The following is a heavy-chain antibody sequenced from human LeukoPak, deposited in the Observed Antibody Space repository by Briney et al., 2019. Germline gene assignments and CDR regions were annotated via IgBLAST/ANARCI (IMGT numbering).Heavy chain of an antibody. CDR1: AYTFTSYD. V-gene: IGHV1-8*03. D-gene: IGHD6-19*01. Sequence: ASVKVSRKASAYTFTSYDINWVRQAAGQGLEWMGWMNPNSGNTGYAQKFQGRVTITRNTSISTSYMELSSLRSEDTAVYSCATSYGGWYFDVHWGHGTVVTVSS. CDR3: ATSYGGWYFDVH. CDR2: MNPNSGNT. J-gene: IGHJ4*01.